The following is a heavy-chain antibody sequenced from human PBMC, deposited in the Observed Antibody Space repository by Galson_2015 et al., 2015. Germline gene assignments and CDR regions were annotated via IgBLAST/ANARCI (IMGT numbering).Heavy chain of an antibody. CDR1: GYSFSTYW. CDR2: IYPGDSDT. J-gene: IGHJ6*02. Sequence: QSGAEVKKPGESLKISCKGSGYSFSTYWIGWVRQMPGKGLEWMGIIYPGDSDTRYSPSFQGQVTISADKSISTAYLQRSSLKASDAAIYYCARQATMDVWGQGTTVSVSS. CDR3: ARQATMDV. V-gene: IGHV5-51*01.